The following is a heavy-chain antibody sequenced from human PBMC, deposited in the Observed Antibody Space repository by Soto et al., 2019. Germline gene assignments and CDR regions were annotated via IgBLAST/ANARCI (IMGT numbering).Heavy chain of an antibody. Sequence: SLTISCAASGFTFSSYAMSWVRQAPGKGLEWVSGINGGGDSTYFADSVRGRFTISRDNSKNTLFLQMNSLRAEDTAVYYCARGWTFDLWGQGTLVTVSS. CDR1: GFTFSSYA. CDR3: ARGWTFDL. D-gene: IGHD1-1*01. J-gene: IGHJ4*02. V-gene: IGHV3-23*01. CDR2: INGGGDST.